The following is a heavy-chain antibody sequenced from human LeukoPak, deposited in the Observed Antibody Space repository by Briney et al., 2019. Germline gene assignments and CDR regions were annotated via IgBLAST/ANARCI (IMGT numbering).Heavy chain of an antibody. J-gene: IGHJ4*02. CDR2: ISGSGGST. V-gene: IGHV3-23*01. CDR1: GFTFSSYA. CDR3: ARDRGRDGYNLAY. D-gene: IGHD5-24*01. Sequence: GGSLRLSCAASGFTFSSYAMSWVRQAPGKGLEWVSAISGSGGSTYYADSVKGRFTISRDNSKNTLYLQMNSLRAEDTAVYYCARDRGRDGYNLAYWGQGTLVTASS.